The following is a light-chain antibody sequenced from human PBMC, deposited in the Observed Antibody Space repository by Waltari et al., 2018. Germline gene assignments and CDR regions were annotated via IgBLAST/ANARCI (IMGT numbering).Light chain of an antibody. Sequence: DIVMTQSPLSLPVTPGEPASISCRFSQSLLHTNGFHYLAWYLQRPGQSPQPLIYLGTNRASGVPDRFSGSRSGTDFTLKISSVEAEDVGVYYCMQTLQSPVTFGQGTRLEIK. CDR1: QSLLHTNGFHY. CDR3: MQTLQSPVT. J-gene: IGKJ5*01. CDR2: LGT. V-gene: IGKV2-28*01.